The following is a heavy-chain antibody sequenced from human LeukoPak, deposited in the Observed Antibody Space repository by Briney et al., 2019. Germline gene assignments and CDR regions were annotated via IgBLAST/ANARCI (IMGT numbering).Heavy chain of an antibody. D-gene: IGHD3-16*01. Sequence: PGGSLRLSCVGSGFTFSSYWMNWVRQAPGKGLEWVANIKQDGSEKYYVDSVKGRFTISRDNSENTVYLQMTSLRAEDTAVYYCAKDRALGDTYDWGSSPRFDYWGQGTQVTVSS. V-gene: IGHV3-7*01. J-gene: IGHJ4*02. CDR2: IKQDGSEK. CDR1: GFTFSSYW. CDR3: AKDRALGDTYDWGSSPRFDY.